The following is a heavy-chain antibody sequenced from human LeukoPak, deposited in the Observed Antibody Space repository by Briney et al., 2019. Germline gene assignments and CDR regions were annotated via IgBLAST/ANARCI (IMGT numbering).Heavy chain of an antibody. CDR2: IYYPVDT. CDR1: GDSFIGSY. J-gene: IGHJ6*03. Sequence: PSETLSLTCTVSGDSFIGSYWSWIRQAPGKGLEWIGYIYYPVDTNYNPSLQSRVTMSVDISKKQFSLRLTSVTAADTAVYYCATVATGGDYYYMDVWGKGTTVTVSS. CDR3: ATVATGGDYYYMDV. V-gene: IGHV4-59*01. D-gene: IGHD1-14*01.